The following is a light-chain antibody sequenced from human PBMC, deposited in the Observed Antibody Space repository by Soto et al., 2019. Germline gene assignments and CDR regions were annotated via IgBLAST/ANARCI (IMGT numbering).Light chain of an antibody. CDR3: QKYYSASPVT. Sequence: DIQMTQSPSSLSASVGDRVTISCRASQVINNYLAWYQQRPGKGPKLLIYGASTLQSGVPSRFSGSGSGTDFTLTIRSLQPEDVATYYCQKYYSASPVTFGPGTTVHV. J-gene: IGKJ3*01. CDR1: QVINNY. V-gene: IGKV1-27*01. CDR2: GAS.